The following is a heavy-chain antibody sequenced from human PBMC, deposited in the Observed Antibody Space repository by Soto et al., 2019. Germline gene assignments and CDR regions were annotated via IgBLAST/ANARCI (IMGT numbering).Heavy chain of an antibody. CDR3: ARMGDVPYYYYGMDV. CDR2: INGYNGNT. D-gene: IGHD3-16*01. J-gene: IGHJ6*02. CDR1: GYTFSTYG. Sequence: QVQLVQSGAEVKKPGASVKVSCKASGYTFSTYGISWVRQAPGQGLEWMGWINGYNGNTNYAPKLQGRITITTDTSTTTAYIELRSLRYDDTAVYYCARMGDVPYYYYGMDVWGQGTTVTVSS. V-gene: IGHV1-18*01.